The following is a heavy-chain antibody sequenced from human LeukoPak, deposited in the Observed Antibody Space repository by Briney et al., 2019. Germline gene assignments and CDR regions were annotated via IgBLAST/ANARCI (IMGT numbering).Heavy chain of an antibody. CDR3: ARDPYFPDWYFDL. V-gene: IGHV4-38-2*02. J-gene: IGHJ2*01. D-gene: IGHD2/OR15-2a*01. CDR1: GYSISSGYY. Sequence: SETLSLTCTVSGYSISSGYYWGWIRQPPGKGLEWIGSIYHSGSTYCNPSLKSRVTISVDTSKNQFSLKLSSVTAADTAVYYCARDPYFPDWYFDLWGRGTLVTVSS. CDR2: IYHSGST.